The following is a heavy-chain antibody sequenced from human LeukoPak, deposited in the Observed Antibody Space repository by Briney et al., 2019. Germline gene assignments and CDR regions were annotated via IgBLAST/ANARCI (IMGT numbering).Heavy chain of an antibody. J-gene: IGHJ5*02. V-gene: IGHV4-34*01. CDR1: GGSFSGYY. Sequence: ASETLSLTCAVYGGSFSGYYWSWIRQPPGKGLEWIGETNHSGSTNYNPSLKSRVTISVDTSKNQFSLKLSSVTAADTAVYYCARLIAARRGGWFDPWGQGTLVTVSS. CDR3: ARLIAARRGGWFDP. D-gene: IGHD6-6*01. CDR2: TNHSGST.